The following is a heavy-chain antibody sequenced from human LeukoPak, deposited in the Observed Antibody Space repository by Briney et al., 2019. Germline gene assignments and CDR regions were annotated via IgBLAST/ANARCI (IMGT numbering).Heavy chain of an antibody. D-gene: IGHD3-16*01. CDR2: IYWDDDK. Sequence: SGPTLVKPTQTLTLTCTFSGFSLSTSGVGVGWIRQPPGKALEWLALIYWDDDKRYSPSLKSRLTITKDTSKNQVVLTMTNMDSVDTATYYCAHRRGVILYFDYRGQGTLVTVSS. CDR3: AHRRGVILYFDY. V-gene: IGHV2-5*02. J-gene: IGHJ4*02. CDR1: GFSLSTSGVG.